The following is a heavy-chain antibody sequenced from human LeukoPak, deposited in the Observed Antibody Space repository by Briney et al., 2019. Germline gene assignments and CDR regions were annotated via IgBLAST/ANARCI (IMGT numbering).Heavy chain of an antibody. J-gene: IGHJ4*02. CDR1: GYSFPNYW. D-gene: IGHD5-12*01. CDR2: LYPGDSDT. CDR3: ASRLRERFDS. V-gene: IGHV5-51*01. Sequence: GESLKISCKGSGYSFPNYWIGWVRQMPGKGLEWLGILYPGDSDTRYSPSFQGQVTISADKSISTAYLQWSSLKASDAAMYYCASRLRERFDSWGQGTLVTVSS.